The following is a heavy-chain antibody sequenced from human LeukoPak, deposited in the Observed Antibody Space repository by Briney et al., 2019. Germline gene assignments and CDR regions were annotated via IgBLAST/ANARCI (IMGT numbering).Heavy chain of an antibody. CDR2: ISSSSDYT. J-gene: IGHJ5*02. CDR1: GFTFSDYY. CDR3: ARPPYSSSWDPGWFDP. D-gene: IGHD6-13*01. V-gene: IGHV3-11*06. Sequence: GGSLRLSCAASGFTFSDYYMSWIRQAPGKGLEWVSYISSSSDYTNYADSVRGRFTISRDNARNSLYLQMNSLRAEDTAVYYCARPPYSSSWDPGWFDPWGQGTLITVSS.